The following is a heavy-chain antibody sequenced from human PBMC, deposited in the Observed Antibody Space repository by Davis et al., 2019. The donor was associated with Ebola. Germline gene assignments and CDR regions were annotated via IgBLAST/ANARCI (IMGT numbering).Heavy chain of an antibody. CDR1: GFTFSSYG. Sequence: GESLKISCAASGFTFSSYGMHWVRQAPGKGLEWVAVISYDGSNKYYADSVKGRFTISRDNSKNTLYLQMNSLRAEDTAVYYCAKDAVVVAATSYPPYFDYWGQGTLVTVSS. CDR3: AKDAVVVAATSYPPYFDY. D-gene: IGHD2-15*01. V-gene: IGHV3-30*18. CDR2: ISYDGSNK. J-gene: IGHJ4*02.